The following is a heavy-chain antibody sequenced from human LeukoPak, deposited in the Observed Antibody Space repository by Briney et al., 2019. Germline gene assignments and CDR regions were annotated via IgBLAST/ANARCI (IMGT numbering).Heavy chain of an antibody. CDR1: GYSFTSYW. D-gene: IGHD6-6*01. CDR2: IYPADSDT. CDR3: ARGAYSSSSFDY. J-gene: IGHJ4*02. V-gene: IGHV5-51*01. Sequence: GESLKISCKGSGYSFTSYWIGWVRQMPGKGLEWMGIIYPADSDTRYSPSFQGQVAFSADKTTSTIYLQWSSLKASDTAMYYCARGAYSSSSFDYWGQGTLVTVSS.